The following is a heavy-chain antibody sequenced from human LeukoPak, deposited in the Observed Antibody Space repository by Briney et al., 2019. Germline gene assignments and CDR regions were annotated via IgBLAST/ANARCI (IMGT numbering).Heavy chain of an antibody. CDR2: IYYRGDT. V-gene: IGHV4-59*01. CDR1: GDSISGYF. CDR3: ARASTVTTVDV. J-gene: IGHJ6*04. Sequence: SETLSLTCTVSGDSISGYFWTWIRQPPGKGLEWIGYIYYRGDTNYNPSLKSRVTISVDTSKNQFSLKLSSVTTADTAVYHCARASTVTTVDVWGTGTTVTVSS. D-gene: IGHD4-17*01.